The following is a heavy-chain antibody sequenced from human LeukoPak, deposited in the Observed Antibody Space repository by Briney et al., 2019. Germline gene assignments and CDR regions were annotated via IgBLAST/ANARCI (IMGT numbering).Heavy chain of an antibody. Sequence: GASVKVSCKASGYTFTSYGISWVRQAPGQGLEWRGWINPNSGGTNYAQKFQGRVTMTRDTSISTAYMELSRLRSVDTAVYYCARVSYDFWSGYEEHFDYWGQGTLVTVSS. CDR3: ARVSYDFWSGYEEHFDY. CDR1: GYTFTSYG. D-gene: IGHD3-3*01. V-gene: IGHV1-2*02. CDR2: INPNSGGT. J-gene: IGHJ4*02.